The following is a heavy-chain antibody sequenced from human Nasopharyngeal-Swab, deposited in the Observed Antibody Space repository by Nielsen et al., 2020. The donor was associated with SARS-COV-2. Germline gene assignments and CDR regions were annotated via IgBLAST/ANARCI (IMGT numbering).Heavy chain of an antibody. J-gene: IGHJ3*02. V-gene: IGHV3-23*01. CDR2: VDYDGVRT. Sequence: GGSLRLSCTGSGYTFSNYAISWVRQAPGQGLEWVSTVDYDGVRTHYADSVEGRFIISRDNSKNTVYLQIKSLGVEDAAVYYCAKELIVGATRSAFDILGQGTMVTAPS. CDR3: AKELIVGATRSAFDI. D-gene: IGHD1-26*01. CDR1: GYTFSNYA.